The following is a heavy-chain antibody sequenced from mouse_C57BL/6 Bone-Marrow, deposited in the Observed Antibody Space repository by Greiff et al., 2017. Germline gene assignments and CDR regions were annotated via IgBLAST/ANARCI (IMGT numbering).Heavy chain of an antibody. D-gene: IGHD1-1*01. CDR2: IHPNSGST. CDR3: AICYYYGSSYGYAMDY. CDR1: GYTFTSYW. J-gene: IGHJ4*01. Sequence: QVQLQQPGAELVKPGASVKLSCKASGYTFTSYWMHWVKQRPGQGLEWIGMIHPNSGSTNYNEKFKSKATLTVDKSSSTAYMQLSSLTSEDSAVYYCAICYYYGSSYGYAMDYWGQGTSVTVSS. V-gene: IGHV1-64*01.